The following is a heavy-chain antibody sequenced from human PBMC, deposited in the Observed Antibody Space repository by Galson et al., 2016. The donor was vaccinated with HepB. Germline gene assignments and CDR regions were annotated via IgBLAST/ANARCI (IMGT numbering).Heavy chain of an antibody. CDR2: VYHSGST. V-gene: IGHV4-4*02. Sequence: SETLSLTCAVSGGSISSSNWWSWVRQPPGKGLEWIGEVYHSGSTDYSPSLKSRVTIPLDKSKNQFSLKLTSVTAADTAVYYCVRGSAGYFDLWGRGTLVTVSS. D-gene: IGHD3-10*01. CDR3: VRGSAGYFDL. J-gene: IGHJ2*01. CDR1: GGSISSSNW.